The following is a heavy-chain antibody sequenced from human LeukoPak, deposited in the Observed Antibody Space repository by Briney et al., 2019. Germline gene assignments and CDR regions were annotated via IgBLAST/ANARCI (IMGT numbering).Heavy chain of an antibody. Sequence: GGSLRLSCAASGFTFSSYGMHWVRQAPGKGLEWVAFIRYDGSNKYYADSVKGRFTISRDNAKNSLYLQMNSLRAEDTAVYYCARDRGRIAAAGKGVFDYWGQGTLVTVSS. CDR2: IRYDGSNK. D-gene: IGHD6-13*01. CDR1: GFTFSSYG. V-gene: IGHV3-30*02. CDR3: ARDRGRIAAAGKGVFDY. J-gene: IGHJ4*02.